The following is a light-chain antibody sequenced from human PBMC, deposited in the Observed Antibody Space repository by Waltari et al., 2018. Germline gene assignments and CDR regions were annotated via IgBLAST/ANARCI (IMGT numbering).Light chain of an antibody. J-gene: IGLJ7*01. CDR2: GDN. CDR3: QVWDSTSKYL. V-gene: IGLV3-21*02. Sequence: SYELTQPHSVSVSPGQTARITCGGDNIESKGVQWYQQKPPQAPVLVIYGDNERPSGIPGRFSASKSGNTATLAISGVEAGDEADYYCQVWDSTSKYLVAGGTRLTVL. CDR1: NIESKG.